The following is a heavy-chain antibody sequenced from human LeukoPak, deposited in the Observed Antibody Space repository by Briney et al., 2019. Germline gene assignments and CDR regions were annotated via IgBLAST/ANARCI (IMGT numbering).Heavy chain of an antibody. Sequence: GGSLRLSCAVSGVTLSNYGMSWVRLAPGKGLEWVAGISDSGGKTNYADSVKGRFTISRDNPKITLYLQMNSLRAEDTAVYFCAKRGVVIRVILVGFHREAYYFDSWGQGALVTVSS. J-gene: IGHJ4*02. CDR3: AKRGVVIRVILVGFHREAYYFDS. D-gene: IGHD3-22*01. CDR2: ISDSGGKT. V-gene: IGHV3-23*01. CDR1: GVTLSNYG.